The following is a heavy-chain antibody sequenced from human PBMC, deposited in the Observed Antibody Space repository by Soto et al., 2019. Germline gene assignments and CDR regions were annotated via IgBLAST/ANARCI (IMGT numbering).Heavy chain of an antibody. J-gene: IGHJ4*02. CDR1: GFTFSSYA. D-gene: IGHD3-10*01. Sequence: GGSLRLSCAASGFTFSSYAMHWVRQAPGKGLEWVAVISYDGSNKYYADSVKGRFTISRDNSKNTLYLQMNSLRAEDTAVYYCARSESVWFGELYYWGQGTLVTVSS. CDR3: ARSESVWFGELYY. V-gene: IGHV3-30-3*01. CDR2: ISYDGSNK.